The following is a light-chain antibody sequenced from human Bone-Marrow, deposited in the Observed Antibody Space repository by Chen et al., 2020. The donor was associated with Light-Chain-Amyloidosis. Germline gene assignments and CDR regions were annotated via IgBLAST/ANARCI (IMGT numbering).Light chain of an antibody. Sequence: SYVLTQPSSVSVAPGQMPTISCGGNNIGSTSVHWYQQTPGQAPLLVVYDDSDRPSGIPERLSGSNSGSTATLTISRVEAGDEADYYCQVWDRSSDRPVFGGGTKLTVL. CDR1: NIGSTS. CDR2: DDS. CDR3: QVWDRSSDRPV. J-gene: IGLJ3*02. V-gene: IGLV3-21*02.